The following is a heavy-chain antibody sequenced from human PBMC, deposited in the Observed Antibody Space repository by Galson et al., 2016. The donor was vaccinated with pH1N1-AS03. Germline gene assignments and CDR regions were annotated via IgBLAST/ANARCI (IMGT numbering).Heavy chain of an antibody. J-gene: IGHJ3*02. CDR3: ARMRDYGDLRDAFDI. CDR2: IDWDDDN. V-gene: IGHV2-70*11. CDR1: GFSLSTSGMC. Sequence: PALVTPTQTLTLTCTFSGFSLSTSGMCVSWIRQPPGKALEWLARIDWDDDNYYSTSLKTRLTISKDTSKNQVILTMTNMYPVDTATYYCARMRDYGDLRDAFDIWGQGTMVTVSS. D-gene: IGHD4-17*01.